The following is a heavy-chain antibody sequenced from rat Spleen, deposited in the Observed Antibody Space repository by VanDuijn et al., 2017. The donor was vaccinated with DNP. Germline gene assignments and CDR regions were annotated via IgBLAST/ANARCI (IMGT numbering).Heavy chain of an antibody. D-gene: IGHD4-3*01. Sequence: EVQLVESGGGLVQPGRSLKLSCAASGFTFSNYDMAWVRQAPTKGLEWVASISPSGGSTYYRDSVKGRFTVSRDNAESTLYLQMDSLRSDDTATYYWVRERFGVDYWGQGVMVTVSS. J-gene: IGHJ2*01. CDR3: VRERFGVDY. V-gene: IGHV5-25*01. CDR1: GFTFSNYD. CDR2: ISPSGGST.